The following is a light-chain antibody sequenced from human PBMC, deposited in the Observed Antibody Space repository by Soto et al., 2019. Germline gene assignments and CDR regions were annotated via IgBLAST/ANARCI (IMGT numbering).Light chain of an antibody. CDR3: SSYAGSSNVL. Sequence: QSALTQPASVSGSPGQSITISCTGTSSDVGNYDLVSWYQQRPGKAPKLVIYEVVKRPSGISNRFSGSKSGNTASLTISGLQSEDEADYYCSSYAGSSNVLFGGGTKLTVL. CDR2: EVV. CDR1: SSDVGNYDL. V-gene: IGLV2-23*02. J-gene: IGLJ2*01.